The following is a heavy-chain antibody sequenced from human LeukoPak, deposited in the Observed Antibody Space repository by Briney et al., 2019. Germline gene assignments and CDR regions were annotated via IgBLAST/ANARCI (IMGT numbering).Heavy chain of an antibody. Sequence: SETLSPICDVSDYSISSGNYWGWIRQPPGEGLEWIGSAYHSGSTHYSPSLKSRVTIAVDTSKNQFSLKLSSVTVADTAVYYCARNDSSGYFDYWGQGTLVTVSS. CDR1: DYSISSGNY. J-gene: IGHJ4*02. V-gene: IGHV4-38-2*01. CDR3: ARNDSSGYFDY. CDR2: AYHSGST. D-gene: IGHD3-22*01.